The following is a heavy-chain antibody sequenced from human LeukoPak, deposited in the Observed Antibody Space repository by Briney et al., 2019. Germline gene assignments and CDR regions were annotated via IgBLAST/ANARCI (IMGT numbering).Heavy chain of an antibody. Sequence: GGSLRLSCAASGFTFSSYGMHWVRQAPGKGLEWVAVISYDGSNKYYADSVKGRFTMSRDNSKNTLYLQMNSLRDEDTAVYYCAKDQEYSYDYWGQGTQVTVSS. CDR3: AKDQEYSYDY. D-gene: IGHD2/OR15-2a*01. J-gene: IGHJ4*02. CDR1: GFTFSSYG. CDR2: ISYDGSNK. V-gene: IGHV3-30*18.